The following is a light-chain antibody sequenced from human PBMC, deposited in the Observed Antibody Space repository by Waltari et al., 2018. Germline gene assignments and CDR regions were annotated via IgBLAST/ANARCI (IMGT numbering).Light chain of an antibody. CDR2: EVT. CDR3: GSYADSSTFL. J-gene: IGLJ2*01. Sequence: QSALTQPPSASGSPGPSVTPPCPGTSGDGGTYDYVPWYQQYPGKPPRVLIYEVTKRPSGVPGRFSGSKSGNTASLTVSGLQAEDEASYYCGSYADSSTFLFGGGTKLTVL. V-gene: IGLV2-8*01. CDR1: SGDGGTYDY.